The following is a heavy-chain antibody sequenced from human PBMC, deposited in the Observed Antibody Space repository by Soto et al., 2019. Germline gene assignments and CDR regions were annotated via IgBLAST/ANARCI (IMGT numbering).Heavy chain of an antibody. J-gene: IGHJ4*02. CDR1: GFTFSSYG. Sequence: GGSLRLSCAASGFTFSSYGMHWVRQAPGKGLEWVAVIWYDGSNKYYADSVKGRFTISRDNSKNTLYLQMNSLRAEDTAVYYCARSQDIYSSGWGSRFDYWGQGTLVTVSS. V-gene: IGHV3-33*01. CDR3: ARSQDIYSSGWGSRFDY. D-gene: IGHD6-19*01. CDR2: IWYDGSNK.